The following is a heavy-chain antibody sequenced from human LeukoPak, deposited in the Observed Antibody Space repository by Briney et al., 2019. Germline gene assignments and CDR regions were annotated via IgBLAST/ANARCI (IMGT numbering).Heavy chain of an antibody. D-gene: IGHD3-16*01. CDR1: GFSFSSYT. CDR3: ATHSGGY. CDR2: ISGGGDTT. Sequence: GGSLRLSCSASGFSFSSYTMTWVRQAPGKGPEWVSIISGGGDTTFYTDSVKGRFTISRDNSKNTLYLQMNSLRAEDTAVYYCATHSGGYWGQGTLVTVSS. J-gene: IGHJ4*02. V-gene: IGHV3-23*01.